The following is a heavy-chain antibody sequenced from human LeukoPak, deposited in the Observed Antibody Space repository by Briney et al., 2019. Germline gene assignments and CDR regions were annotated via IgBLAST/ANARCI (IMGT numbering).Heavy chain of an antibody. Sequence: SVKVSCKASGGTFSSYAISWVRQAPGQGLEWMGRIIPILGIANYAQKFQGRVTITADKSTSTAYMELSSLRSEDTAVYYCARGYDSSGYPEDDAFDIWGQGAMVTVSS. V-gene: IGHV1-69*04. CDR3: ARGYDSSGYPEDDAFDI. CDR1: GGTFSSYA. J-gene: IGHJ3*02. CDR2: IIPILGIA. D-gene: IGHD3-22*01.